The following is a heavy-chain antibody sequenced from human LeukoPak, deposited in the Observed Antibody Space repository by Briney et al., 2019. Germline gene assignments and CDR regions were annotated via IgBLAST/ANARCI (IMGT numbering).Heavy chain of an antibody. CDR3: ARGSWELYSHGPHWYSEL. J-gene: IGHJ2*01. Sequence: KPSETLSLTCAVYRGSFSGFFWTWVRQPPGKGLEWIGDITPGGSTNYNSSLKSRLSMSLDSSRDQFSLKLSLVTAADTAVYYCARGSWELYSHGPHWYSELWGLGTLVIVSS. V-gene: IGHV4-34*01. CDR1: RGSFSGFF. CDR2: ITPGGST. D-gene: IGHD1-26*01.